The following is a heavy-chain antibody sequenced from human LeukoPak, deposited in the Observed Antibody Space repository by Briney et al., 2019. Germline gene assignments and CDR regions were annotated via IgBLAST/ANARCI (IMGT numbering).Heavy chain of an antibody. J-gene: IGHJ4*02. CDR2: ISYDGTNK. V-gene: IGHV3-30*18. Sequence: GGSLRLSCAASGFTFINYGMHWVRQAPGKGLEWVAVISYDGTNKYYADSVKGRFTISRDSSKNTLYLQMNSLKTDDTAVYYCANYGDYQYFDYWGQGTPVTVSS. CDR3: ANYGDYQYFDY. D-gene: IGHD4-17*01. CDR1: GFTFINYG.